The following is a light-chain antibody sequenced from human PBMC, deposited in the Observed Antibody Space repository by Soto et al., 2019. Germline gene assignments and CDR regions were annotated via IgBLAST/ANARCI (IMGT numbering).Light chain of an antibody. V-gene: IGKV3-20*01. CDR2: GAS. Sequence: EIVLTQSPGTLSLSPGERATLSCRASQSVSSNYLAWYQQKPGQAPRLLIYGASSRVTGIPDRFSGSGSETDFTLTISRLEPEDVAVYYCQQYDSSPTFGQGTKVEIK. J-gene: IGKJ1*01. CDR1: QSVSSNY. CDR3: QQYDSSPT.